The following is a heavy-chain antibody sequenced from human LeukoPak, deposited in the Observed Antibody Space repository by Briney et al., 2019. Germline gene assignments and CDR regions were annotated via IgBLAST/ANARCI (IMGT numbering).Heavy chain of an antibody. D-gene: IGHD4-17*01. J-gene: IGHJ4*02. CDR3: ARARSDYGDYFDY. V-gene: IGHV3-33*01. CDR2: IWYDGSNK. Sequence: GGSLRLSCAASGFTFSNYGMHWVRQAPGKGLEWVAVIWYDGSNKYYADSVKGRFTSSRDNSKNTLYLQMNSLRAEDTAVYYCARARSDYGDYFDYWGQGTLVTVSS. CDR1: GFTFSNYG.